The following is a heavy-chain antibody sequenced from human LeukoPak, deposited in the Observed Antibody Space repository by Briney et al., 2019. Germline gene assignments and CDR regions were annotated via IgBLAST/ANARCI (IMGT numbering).Heavy chain of an antibody. Sequence: GGSLRLSCAASGFTFSSYGMNWVRQAPGKGLEWVSSISSSSSYIYYVDSVKGRFTISRDNAKNSLYLQMNSLRAEDTAVYYCARDETYYYDSSGYYPDYWGQGTLVTVSS. CDR1: GFTFSSYG. CDR2: ISSSSSYI. V-gene: IGHV3-21*01. D-gene: IGHD3-22*01. J-gene: IGHJ4*02. CDR3: ARDETYYYDSSGYYPDY.